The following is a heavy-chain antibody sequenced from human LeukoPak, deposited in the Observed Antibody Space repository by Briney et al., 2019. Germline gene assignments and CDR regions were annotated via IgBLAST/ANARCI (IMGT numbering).Heavy chain of an antibody. D-gene: IGHD5-24*01. CDR1: GGSISSGGYY. CDR2: IYYSGGT. V-gene: IGHV4-31*03. Sequence: PSQTLSLTCTVSGGSISSGGYYWGWIRQHPGKGLEWIGYIYYSGGTYYNPSLKGRVTLSVDTSKNQFSLTLSSVTAADTAVYYCARDRGDGYNYLLDYWGQGTLVTVSS. CDR3: ARDRGDGYNYLLDY. J-gene: IGHJ4*02.